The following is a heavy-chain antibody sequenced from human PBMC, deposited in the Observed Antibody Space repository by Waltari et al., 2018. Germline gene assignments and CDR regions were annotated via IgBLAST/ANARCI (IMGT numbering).Heavy chain of an antibody. CDR2: IYYSGRT. CDR3: ARHGYSXXDWYFDL. D-gene: IGHD5-18*01. Sequence: QLQLXXSGPGLVKPSETLSLTCXVSGGSISSXDYYWGWIRQPPGKGLEYIGTIYYSGRTXYNPSLKSRVTIXVDXSKXXXSXKLSSVTAXXTAVXYCARHGYSXXDWYFDLXGRGTLVTVXS. V-gene: IGHV4-39*01. CDR1: GGSISSXDYY. J-gene: IGHJ2*01.